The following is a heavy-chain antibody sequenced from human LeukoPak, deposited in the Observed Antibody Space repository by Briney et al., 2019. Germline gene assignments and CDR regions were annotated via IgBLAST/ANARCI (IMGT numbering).Heavy chain of an antibody. D-gene: IGHD3-10*01. Sequence: PGGSLRLSCAASGFTFSNYGMNWVRQAPGKGLEWVALIWHDGSNKYHGDSVKGRFTISRDNSNNTLYLQLNSLRAEDTAVYYCARDGTIHWFGEPQVDVWGRGTTVTVCS. CDR2: IWHDGSNK. V-gene: IGHV3-33*01. CDR3: ARDGTIHWFGEPQVDV. CDR1: GFTFSNYG. J-gene: IGHJ6*02.